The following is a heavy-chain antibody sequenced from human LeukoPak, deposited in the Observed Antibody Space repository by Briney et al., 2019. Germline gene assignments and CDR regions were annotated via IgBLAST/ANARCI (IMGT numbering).Heavy chain of an antibody. CDR3: STDFPPYCSSTRCFAYFDY. V-gene: IGHV3-15*01. J-gene: IGHJ4*02. Sequence: KPGGSLRLSCAASGFTFSNAWMSWVRQAPGKGLEWVGRIKSKADGATTDYAAPVKGRFTISRDDSKNTLYLQMNSLKTEDTAVYYCSTDFPPYCSSTRCFAYFDYWGQGTLVTVSS. CDR1: GFTFSNAW. CDR2: IKSKADGATT. D-gene: IGHD2-2*01.